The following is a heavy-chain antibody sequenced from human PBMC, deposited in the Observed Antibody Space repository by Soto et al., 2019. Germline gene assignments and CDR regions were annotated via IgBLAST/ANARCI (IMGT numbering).Heavy chain of an antibody. J-gene: IGHJ4*02. CDR2: IHYSGKT. CDR3: XXXXDEISGRTPLLFDT. V-gene: IGHV4-31*01. CDR1: GDSIGTGGYY. D-gene: IGHD2-15*01. Sequence: QVQLQESGPGLVKPSQTLSLTCTVSGDSIGTGGYYWDWIRQHPGKVPEWIGYIHYSGKTYYNPSLXGXXTXXXXXXXXXXXXXXXXXXXXXXXXXXXXXXXDEISGRTPLLFDTWGQGTLVTVSS.